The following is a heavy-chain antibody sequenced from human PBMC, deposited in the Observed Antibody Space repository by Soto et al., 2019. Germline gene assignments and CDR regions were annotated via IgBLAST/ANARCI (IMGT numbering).Heavy chain of an antibody. CDR1: GDTVSSNSVA. D-gene: IGHD2-15*01. CDR2: TYYRSRWYS. J-gene: IGHJ6*02. V-gene: IGHV6-1*01. Sequence: SRNLSLTCVGSGDTVSSNSVAWNWVRQSPSRGLEWLGRTYYRSRWYSDYAVSVRSRIDINADTSKNQVSLQLNSVTPEDTAVYYCARSEEDSDYYYYRMDVWGQGTTVTVSS. CDR3: ARSEEDSDYYYYRMDV.